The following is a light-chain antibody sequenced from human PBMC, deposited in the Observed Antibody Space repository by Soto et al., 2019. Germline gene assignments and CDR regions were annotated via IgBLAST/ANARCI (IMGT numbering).Light chain of an antibody. Sequence: DIHLTQSPSSVSASVGDRVTITCRASQPISQWLAWYQQKPGKAPTLLLYVTSNLHGGVPSRFSGSGSGTDFTLTISSLEPEDFVTYYCQQSHSFPLTFGQGTRLEIK. CDR3: QQSHSFPLT. V-gene: IGKV1-12*01. CDR1: QPISQW. J-gene: IGKJ5*01. CDR2: VTS.